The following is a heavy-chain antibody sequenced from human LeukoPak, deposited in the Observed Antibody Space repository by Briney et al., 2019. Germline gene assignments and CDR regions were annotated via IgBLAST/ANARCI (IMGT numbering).Heavy chain of an antibody. J-gene: IGHJ4*02. CDR2: IHYIGST. D-gene: IGHD6-19*01. Sequence: SETLSLTCTVSGDSISNHNYFWGWIRQPPGKGLEWIGSIHYIGSTYFNLSLKSRVTVSVDTSKNHFSLKLSSVTAADTGVYYCATSVYSSGWHLFFDYWGQGAPVIVSS. CDR3: ATSVYSSGWHLFFDY. V-gene: IGHV4-39*02. CDR1: GDSISNHNYF.